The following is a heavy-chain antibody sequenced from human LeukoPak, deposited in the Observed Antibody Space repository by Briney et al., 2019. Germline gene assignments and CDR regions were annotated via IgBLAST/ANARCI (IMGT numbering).Heavy chain of an antibody. D-gene: IGHD1-26*01. CDR3: ATSGNYYLKY. J-gene: IGHJ4*02. V-gene: IGHV3-48*02. CDR1: GFTFSNYW. CDR2: ITSSSTNI. Sequence: GGSLRLSCAASGFTFSNYWMAWVRQAPGKGLEWVSHITSSSTNIYYADSVKGRFTISRDNAKNALSLQMNSLRDEDTAVYYCATSGNYYLKYWGQGTLVTVSS.